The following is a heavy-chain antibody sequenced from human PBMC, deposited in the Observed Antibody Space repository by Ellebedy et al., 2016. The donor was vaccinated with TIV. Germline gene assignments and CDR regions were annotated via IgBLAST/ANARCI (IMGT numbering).Heavy chain of an antibody. Sequence: SETLSLXXTVSGGSISSYYWSWIRQPAGKGLEWIGRIYTSGSTNYNPSLKSRVTMSVDTSKNQFSLKLSSVTAADTAVYYCARSHYYYYYYMDDWGKGTTVTVSS. V-gene: IGHV4-4*07. J-gene: IGHJ6*03. CDR3: ARSHYYYYYYMDD. CDR1: GGSISSYY. CDR2: IYTSGST.